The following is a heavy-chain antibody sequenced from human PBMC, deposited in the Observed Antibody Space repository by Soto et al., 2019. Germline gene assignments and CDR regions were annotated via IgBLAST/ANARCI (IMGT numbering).Heavy chain of an antibody. J-gene: IGHJ6*03. Sequence: SETLSLTCTVSGGSISSYYWSWIRQPPGKGLEWIGYIYYSGSTNYNPSLKSRVTISVDTSKNQFSLKLSSVTAADTAVYYCARCDEGHRQYSSSWYYYYYMDVWGKGTTVTVSS. D-gene: IGHD6-13*01. CDR1: GGSISSYY. V-gene: IGHV4-59*01. CDR2: IYYSGST. CDR3: ARCDEGHRQYSSSWYYYYYMDV.